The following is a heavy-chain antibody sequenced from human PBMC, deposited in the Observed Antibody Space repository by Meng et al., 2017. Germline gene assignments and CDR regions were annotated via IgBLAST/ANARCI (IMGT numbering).Heavy chain of an antibody. CDR1: GGTFSSCT. CDR2: IIPILGIA. CDR3: ARDYGSGSYAY. D-gene: IGHD3-10*01. V-gene: IGHV1-69*04. J-gene: IGHJ4*02. Sequence: SVKVSCKASGGTFSSCTISWVRQAPGQGLEWMGRIIPILGIANYAQKFQGRVTITADKSTSTAYMELSSLRSEDTAVYYCARDYGSGSYAYWGQGTLVTVSS.